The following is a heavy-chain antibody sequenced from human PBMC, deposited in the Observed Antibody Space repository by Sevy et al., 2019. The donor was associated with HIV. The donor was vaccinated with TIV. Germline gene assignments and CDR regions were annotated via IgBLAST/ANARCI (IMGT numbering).Heavy chain of an antibody. CDR1: GYTFTGYY. Sequence: ASVKVSCKASGYTFTGYYMHWVRQAPGQGLEWMGRINPNSSGTNYAQKFQGRVTMTRDTSISTAYMELSRLRSDDTAVYYCASARIAAVGSDYYYFHGMDIWGQGTTVTVSS. CDR3: ASARIAAVGSDYYYFHGMDI. V-gene: IGHV1-2*06. J-gene: IGHJ6*02. CDR2: INPNSSGT. D-gene: IGHD6-13*01.